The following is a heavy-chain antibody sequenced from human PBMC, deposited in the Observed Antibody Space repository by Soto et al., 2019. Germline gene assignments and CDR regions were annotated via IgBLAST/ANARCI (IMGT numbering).Heavy chain of an antibody. J-gene: IGHJ4*02. V-gene: IGHV1-46*02. CDR1: VYMFKYHY. CDR2: INPSGEHT. Sequence: VASVXVSFKSSVYMFKYHYMHFVLQAPGRGLECVGIINPSGEHTNYAQQFRGRVAMTRDTSTSTAYMEPRSLRSEETAVYFCARISCKGGSCYFEFEKWGQGTLV. D-gene: IGHD2-15*01. CDR3: ARISCKGGSCYFEFEK.